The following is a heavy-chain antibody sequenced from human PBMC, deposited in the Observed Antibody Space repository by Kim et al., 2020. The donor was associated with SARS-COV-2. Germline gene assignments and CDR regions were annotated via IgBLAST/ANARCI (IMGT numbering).Heavy chain of an antibody. V-gene: IGHV4-59*02. CDR2: ISYTGIT. Sequence: SETLSLTCTVSIGSVTTYYFSWLRQPPGKGLEWIGYISYTGITNYNPSLESRVTISVDTSKNQVSLRLTSVTAADTAVYYCARDLRRWSGKGYYFDYWDQGTLVTVSS. CDR3: ARDLRRWSGKGYYFDY. CDR1: IGSVTTYY. D-gene: IGHD3-10*01. J-gene: IGHJ4*02.